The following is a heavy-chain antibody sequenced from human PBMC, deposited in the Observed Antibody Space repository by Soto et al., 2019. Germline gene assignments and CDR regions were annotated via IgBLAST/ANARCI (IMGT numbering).Heavy chain of an antibody. CDR2: IYYSGST. Sequence: PSETLSLTCTVSGGSISSGDYYWSWIRQPPGKGLEWIGYIYYSGSTYYNPSPKSRVTISVDTSKNQFSLKLSSVTAADTAVYYCAREAKDYYDFWSVYQYGRPYFDYWGQGTLVTVS. CDR3: AREAKDYYDFWSVYQYGRPYFDY. CDR1: GGSISSGDYY. J-gene: IGHJ4*02. V-gene: IGHV4-30-4*01. D-gene: IGHD3-3*01.